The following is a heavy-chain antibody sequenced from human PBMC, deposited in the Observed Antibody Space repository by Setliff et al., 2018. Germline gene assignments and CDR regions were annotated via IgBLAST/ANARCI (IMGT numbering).Heavy chain of an antibody. D-gene: IGHD3-22*01. J-gene: IGHJ4*02. Sequence: GASVKVSCKASGYTFTSYYMHWVRQAPGQGLEWMGIINPSGGSTSYAQKFQGRVTMTRDTSTSTVYMELSSLRSEDTAVYYCARSYYYDSSKDEKLDYWGQGTLVTVSS. CDR2: INPSGGST. V-gene: IGHV1-46*01. CDR1: GYTFTSYY. CDR3: ARSYYYDSSKDEKLDY.